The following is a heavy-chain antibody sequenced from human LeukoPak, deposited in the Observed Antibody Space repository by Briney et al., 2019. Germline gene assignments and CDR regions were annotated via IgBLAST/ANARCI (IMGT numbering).Heavy chain of an antibody. CDR3: ARDQEGFDY. Sequence: GASVKVSCKASGYTFTSYHIHWVRQAPGQGLEWMGMIYPRDGSTSYAQKFQGRVTVTRDTSTSTVHMELSGLRSEDTAVYYCARDQEGFDYWGQGTLVTVSS. J-gene: IGHJ4*02. CDR1: GYTFTSYH. V-gene: IGHV1-46*01. CDR2: IYPRDGST.